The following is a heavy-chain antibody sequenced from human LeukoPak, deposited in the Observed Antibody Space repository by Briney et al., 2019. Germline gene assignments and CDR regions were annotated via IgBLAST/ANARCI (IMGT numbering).Heavy chain of an antibody. CDR1: GFTFSNAW. D-gene: IGHD3-3*01. J-gene: IGHJ5*02. CDR3: TPTYYDFWSGYNWFDP. CDR2: IKSKTDGGTT. V-gene: IGHV3-15*01. Sequence: GGSLRLSCAASGFTFSNAWMSWVRQAPGKGLEWVGRIKSKTDGGTTDYAAPVKGRFTISRDDSKNTLYLQMNSLKTEDTAVYYCTPTYYDFWSGYNWFDPWGQGTLVTVSS.